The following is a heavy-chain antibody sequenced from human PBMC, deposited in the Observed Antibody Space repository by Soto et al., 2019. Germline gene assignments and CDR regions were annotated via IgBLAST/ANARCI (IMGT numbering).Heavy chain of an antibody. CDR3: ARPREAGKYYYGVDV. Sequence: PGESLQISCKGSGCSFTSYWIGWVRQMNGKGLEWMGIIYPGDSDTRYSPSFQGQVTISADKSISTAYLQWSSLKASDTAMYYCARPREAGKYYYGVDVWGQGTTVTVSS. J-gene: IGHJ6*02. CDR2: IYPGDSDT. V-gene: IGHV5-51*01. CDR1: GCSFTSYW. D-gene: IGHD6-19*01.